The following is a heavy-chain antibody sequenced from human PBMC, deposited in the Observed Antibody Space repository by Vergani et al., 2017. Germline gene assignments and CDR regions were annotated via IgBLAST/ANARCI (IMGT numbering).Heavy chain of an antibody. J-gene: IGHJ6*03. Sequence: EVQLVESGGGLVKPGGSLRLSCAASGFTFSSYSMNWVRQAPGKGLEWVSYISSSGSTIYYADSVKGRFTISRDNAKNSLYLQMNSLRAEDTAVYYCARRRYCSSTSCPFYYYYMDVWGKGTTVTVSS. CDR1: GFTFSSYS. CDR3: ARRRYCSSTSCPFYYYYMDV. CDR2: ISSSGSTI. V-gene: IGHV3-21*05. D-gene: IGHD2-2*01.